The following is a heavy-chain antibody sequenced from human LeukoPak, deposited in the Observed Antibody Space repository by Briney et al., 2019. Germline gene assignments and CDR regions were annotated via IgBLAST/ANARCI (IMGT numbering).Heavy chain of an antibody. Sequence: PGGSLRLSCAASGFTFSSYGMHWVRQAPGKGLEWVAVISYDGGNKYYADSVKGRFTISRDNSKNTLYLQMNSLRAEDTAVYYCAKDRERYCSGGSCYLFDYWGQGTLVTVSS. CDR1: GFTFSSYG. D-gene: IGHD2-15*01. CDR3: AKDRERYCSGGSCYLFDY. CDR2: ISYDGGNK. J-gene: IGHJ4*02. V-gene: IGHV3-30*18.